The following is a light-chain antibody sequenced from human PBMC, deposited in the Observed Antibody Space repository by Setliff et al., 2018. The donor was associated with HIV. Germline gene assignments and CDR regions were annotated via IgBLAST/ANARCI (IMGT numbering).Light chain of an antibody. CDR2: YDS. Sequence: SYELTQPPSVSVAPGKTALITCAGNNIGSKSVHWYQQKPGQAPVLVMYYDSVRPSGIPERFSGSNSGNTATLTISRVEAGDEADYYCQVWDSSSGHPYVFGTGTKVTVL. CDR3: QVWDSSSGHPYV. CDR1: NIGSKS. V-gene: IGLV3-21*04. J-gene: IGLJ1*01.